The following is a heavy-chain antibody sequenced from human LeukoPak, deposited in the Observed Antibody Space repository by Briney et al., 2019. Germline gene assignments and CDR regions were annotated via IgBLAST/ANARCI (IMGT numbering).Heavy chain of an antibody. CDR2: IRYDGSNK. D-gene: IGHD2-15*01. Sequence: PGGSLRLSCAASGFTFSSYGIHWVRQAPGKGLEWVAFIRYDGSNKYYADSVKGRFTISRDNSKHTLYLQMNSLRAEDTAVYYCAKDRGGYCSGGSCYYFDDWGQGTLVIVSS. V-gene: IGHV3-30*02. CDR3: AKDRGGYCSGGSCYYFDD. J-gene: IGHJ4*02. CDR1: GFTFSSYG.